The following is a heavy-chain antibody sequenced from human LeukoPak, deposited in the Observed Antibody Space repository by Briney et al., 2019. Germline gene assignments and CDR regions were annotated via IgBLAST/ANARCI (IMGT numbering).Heavy chain of an antibody. CDR3: ARDKGFYASSGYVPFDI. J-gene: IGHJ3*02. D-gene: IGHD3-22*01. Sequence: SETLSLTCAVYGGSFSGYYWSWIRQPPGKELEWIGYIYYSGSTNYNPSLKSRLTISVDTSKNQFSLKLSSVTAADTAVYYCARDKGFYASSGYVPFDIWGQGTMVTVSS. V-gene: IGHV4-59*01. CDR1: GGSFSGYY. CDR2: IYYSGST.